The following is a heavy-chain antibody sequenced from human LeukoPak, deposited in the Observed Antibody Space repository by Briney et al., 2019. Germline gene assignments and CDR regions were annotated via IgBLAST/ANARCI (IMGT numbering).Heavy chain of an antibody. D-gene: IGHD4-17*01. V-gene: IGHV3-30-3*01. CDR2: MSYDGSNK. Sequence: GGSLRLSCAAPGFTFSSYAMHWVRQAPGKGLEWVAVMSYDGSNKYYADSVKGRFTISRDNSKNTLYLQMNSPRAEDTAVYYCARERYTVTTRTYYFDYWGQGTLVTVSS. J-gene: IGHJ4*02. CDR1: GFTFSSYA. CDR3: ARERYTVTTRTYYFDY.